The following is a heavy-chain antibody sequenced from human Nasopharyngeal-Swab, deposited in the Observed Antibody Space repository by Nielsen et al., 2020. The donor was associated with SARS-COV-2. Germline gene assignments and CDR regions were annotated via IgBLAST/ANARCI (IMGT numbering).Heavy chain of an antibody. CDR3: ARREGADDY. D-gene: IGHD1-26*01. V-gene: IGHV3-30*03. CDR1: GFTFSDYG. J-gene: IGHJ4*02. CDR2: ISYDGSNK. Sequence: GESLKISCAASGFTFSDYGMHWVRQAPGKGLEWLAVISYDGSNKYYADSVKGRFTISRDNSKNTLYLQMNSLRAEDTAVYYCARREGADDYWGQGTLVTVSS.